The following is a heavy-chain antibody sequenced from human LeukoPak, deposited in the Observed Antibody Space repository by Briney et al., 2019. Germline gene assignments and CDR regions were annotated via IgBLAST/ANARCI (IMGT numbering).Heavy chain of an antibody. J-gene: IGHJ4*02. CDR3: ARDSLADYGDYVGYFDY. V-gene: IGHV3-49*04. D-gene: IGHD4-17*01. Sequence: GGSLRLSCTASGFTFGDYAMSWVRQGPGKGLEWVGFIRSKAYGGTTEYAASVKGRFTISRDNSKNTLYLQMNSLRAEDTAVYYCARDSLADYGDYVGYFDYWGQGTLVTVSS. CDR1: GFTFGDYA. CDR2: IRSKAYGGTT.